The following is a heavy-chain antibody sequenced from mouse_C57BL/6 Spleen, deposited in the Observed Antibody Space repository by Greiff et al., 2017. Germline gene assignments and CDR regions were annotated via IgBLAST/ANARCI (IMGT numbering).Heavy chain of an antibody. V-gene: IGHV2-2*01. CDR3: AREGVSRAMDY. CDR1: GFSLTSYG. CDR2: IWSGGST. J-gene: IGHJ4*01. Sequence: VHLVESGPGLVQPSQSLSITCTVSGFSLTSYGVHWVRQSPGKGLEWLGVIWSGGSTDYTAAFISRLSISKDNSKSQVFFKMNSLQADDTAIYYCAREGVSRAMDYWGQGTSVTVSS.